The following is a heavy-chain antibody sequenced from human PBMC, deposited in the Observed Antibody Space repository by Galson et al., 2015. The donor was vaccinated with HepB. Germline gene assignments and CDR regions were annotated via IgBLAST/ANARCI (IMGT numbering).Heavy chain of an antibody. Sequence: SLRLSCAVSGFTSSSYAMHWVRQAPGKGLEWVAVISYDESIKYYADSVKGRFTISRDISKNTLYLQINSLRAEDTALYYCAKELWFGAFYYYGMNVWDRGTTVTVSS. V-gene: IGHV3-30*04. CDR3: AKELWFGAFYYYGMNV. CDR2: ISYDESIK. D-gene: IGHD3-10*01. J-gene: IGHJ6*02. CDR1: GFTSSSYA.